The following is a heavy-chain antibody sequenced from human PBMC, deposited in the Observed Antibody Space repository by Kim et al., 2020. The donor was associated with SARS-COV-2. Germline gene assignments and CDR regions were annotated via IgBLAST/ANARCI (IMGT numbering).Heavy chain of an antibody. V-gene: IGHV4-34*01. CDR3: ARASGVWSYYCYFIMDV. J-gene: IGHJ6*02. D-gene: IGHD3-10*01. Sequence: LKSRVTISVDTSKKQFSLKLSSVTAADTAVYYCARASGVWSYYCYFIMDVWGQGTTVTVSS.